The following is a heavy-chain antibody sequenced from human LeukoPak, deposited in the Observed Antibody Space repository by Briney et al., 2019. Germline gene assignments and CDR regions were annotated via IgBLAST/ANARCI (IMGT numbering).Heavy chain of an antibody. Sequence: ASETLSITCAVSGGSVSSGGYSWSWIRQPPGKGLEWIGYIYHSGSTYYNPSLKSRVTISVDRSKNQFSLKLSSVTAADTAVYYCARVSSYDSSGYPGKDAFDIWGQGTMVTVSS. CDR2: IYHSGST. D-gene: IGHD3-22*01. CDR3: ARVSSYDSSGYPGKDAFDI. V-gene: IGHV4-30-2*01. CDR1: GGSVSSGGYS. J-gene: IGHJ3*02.